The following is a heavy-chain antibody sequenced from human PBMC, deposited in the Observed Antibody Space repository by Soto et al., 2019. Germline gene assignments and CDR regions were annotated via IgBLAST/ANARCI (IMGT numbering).Heavy chain of an antibody. J-gene: IGHJ4*02. CDR3: AGSGYSYGYFDY. CDR1: GGTFSSYA. CDR2: IIPIFGTA. Sequence: SVKVFCKASGGTFSSYAISWVRQAPGQGLEWMGGIIPIFGTANYAQKFQGRVTITADESTSTAYMELSSLRSEDTAVYYCAGSGYSYGYFDYWGQGTLVTVSS. D-gene: IGHD5-18*01. V-gene: IGHV1-69*13.